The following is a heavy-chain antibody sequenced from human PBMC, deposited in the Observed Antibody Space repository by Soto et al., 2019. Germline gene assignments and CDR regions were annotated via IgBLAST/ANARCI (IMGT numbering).Heavy chain of an antibody. CDR3: ARSELERGVGMDG. D-gene: IGHD1-1*01. Sequence: QVQLVQSGAEVKKPGASVKVSCKASGYTFTGCDMHWVRQAPGQGLEWMGWINRNSGGTNYAQKFQGWVTMTRDTSISTAHMEVSRLQADDTAEYYCARSELERGVGMDGWGQVSTFTVAS. CDR2: INRNSGGT. V-gene: IGHV1-2*04. J-gene: IGHJ6*02. CDR1: GYTFTGCD.